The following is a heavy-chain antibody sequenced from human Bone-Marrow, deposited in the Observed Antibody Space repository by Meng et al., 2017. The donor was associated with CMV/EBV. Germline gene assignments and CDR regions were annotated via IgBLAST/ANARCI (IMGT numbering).Heavy chain of an antibody. J-gene: IGHJ6*02. Sequence: SVKVSCKASGGSFSNYAISWVRQAPGQGLEWMGGIIPFFGTANYAQKFQGRVTITTDESTSTAYMELSSLRSEDTAVYYCAREKYWSGYSNYYYGMDVWGQRTTVTVSS. CDR2: IIPFFGTA. V-gene: IGHV1-69*05. D-gene: IGHD3-3*01. CDR3: AREKYWSGYSNYYYGMDV. CDR1: GGSFSNYA.